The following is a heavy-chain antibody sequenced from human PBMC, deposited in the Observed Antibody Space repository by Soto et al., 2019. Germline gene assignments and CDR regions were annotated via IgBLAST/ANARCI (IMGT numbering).Heavy chain of an antibody. CDR2: ISTRSSPR. CDR3: ARDALQYYDSKGRHAG. CDR1: GFTFRHYS. V-gene: IGHV3-48*02. Sequence: GGSLRLSCAASGFTFRHYSMHWVRQAPGKGLEWVAYISTRSSPRYYADSVKGRFTISRDNDRKSIYLEMSSLRDEDTAIYYCARDALQYYDSKGRHAGWGPGTVVTVSS. D-gene: IGHD3-22*01. J-gene: IGHJ4*02.